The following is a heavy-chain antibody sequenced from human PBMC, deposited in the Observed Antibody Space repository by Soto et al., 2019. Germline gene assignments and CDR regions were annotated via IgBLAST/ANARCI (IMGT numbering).Heavy chain of an antibody. Sequence: SVRLCGASSRAPCRSYSMNWVRQAPGKGLEWVSAISGSGGSTYYADSVKGRFTISRDNSKNTLYLQMNSLRAEDTAVYYCAKDQLVVFNWFDPWGQGTLVTVSS. CDR2: ISGSGGST. CDR3: AKDQLVVFNWFDP. CDR1: RAPCRSYS. D-gene: IGHD6-6*01. J-gene: IGHJ5*02. V-gene: IGHV3-23*01.